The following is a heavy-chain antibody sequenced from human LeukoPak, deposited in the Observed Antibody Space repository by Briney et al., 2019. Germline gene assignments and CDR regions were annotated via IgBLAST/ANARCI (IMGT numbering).Heavy chain of an antibody. V-gene: IGHV4-4*07. CDR1: GGSISSYY. Sequence: PSETLSLTCTVSGGSISSYYWSWIRQPAGKGLEWIGRIYTSGSTNYNPSLKSRVTMSVDTSKNQFSLKLSSVTAVDTAVYYCATSSPVFWRGDGGGRGSSNSDYWGQGTLITVSS. D-gene: IGHD2-15*01. CDR2: IYTSGST. CDR3: ATSSPVFWRGDGGGRGSSNSDY. J-gene: IGHJ4*02.